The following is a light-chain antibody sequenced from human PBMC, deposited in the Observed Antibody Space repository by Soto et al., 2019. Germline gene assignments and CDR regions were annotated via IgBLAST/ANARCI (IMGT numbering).Light chain of an antibody. CDR2: AAS. Sequence: DIQMTQSPSSLSASVGDRVTLTCRASQTISYYLNWYQQKPGEVPKLLIYAASSLQSGVPSRFLGSGSGTDFTLTISSLQPEDFATYYCQQSYRSPPTFGQGTKVEI. CDR1: QTISYY. V-gene: IGKV1-39*01. CDR3: QQSYRSPPT. J-gene: IGKJ1*01.